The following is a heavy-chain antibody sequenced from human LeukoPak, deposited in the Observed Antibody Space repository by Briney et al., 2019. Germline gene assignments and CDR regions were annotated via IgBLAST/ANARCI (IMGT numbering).Heavy chain of an antibody. CDR3: ATTKQARRYFDY. J-gene: IGHJ4*02. CDR2: ISGSGGNT. V-gene: IGHV3-23*01. D-gene: IGHD1-1*01. Sequence: GGSLRLSCAASGFTFSSYWMSWVRQAPGKGLKWVSAISGSGGNTYYGDSVRGRFTISRDNSKNTLYLQMNTLRADDTAVYYCATTKQARRYFDYWGQGILLTVSS. CDR1: GFTFSSYW.